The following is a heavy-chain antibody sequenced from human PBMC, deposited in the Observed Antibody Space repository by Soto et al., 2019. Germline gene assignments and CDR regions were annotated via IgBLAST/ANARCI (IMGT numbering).Heavy chain of an antibody. CDR1: GGSISSGGYY. D-gene: IGHD2-2*01. CDR2: IYYSGST. J-gene: IGHJ6*02. Sequence: SETLSLTGTVSGGSISSGGYYWSWIRQHPGKGLEWIGYIYYSGSTYYNPSLKSRVTISVDTSKNQFSLKLSSVTAADTAVYYCARGPVVPAAIPYYYGMDVWGQGTTVTVSS. V-gene: IGHV4-31*03. CDR3: ARGPVVPAAIPYYYGMDV.